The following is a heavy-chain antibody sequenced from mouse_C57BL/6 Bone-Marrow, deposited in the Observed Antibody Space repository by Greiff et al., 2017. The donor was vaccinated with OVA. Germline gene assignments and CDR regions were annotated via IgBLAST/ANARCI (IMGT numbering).Heavy chain of an antibody. CDR1: GYTFLDYN. Sequence: VQLQQSGPELVKPGASVKMSCKASGYTFLDYNLHWVKQSHGKSLEWIGYINPNNGGTSYNQKFKGKATLTVNKSSSTAYMELRSLTSEDSAVYYCARSNWDCWFAFWGQGTLVTVSA. J-gene: IGHJ3*01. CDR2: INPNNGGT. V-gene: IGHV1-22*01. D-gene: IGHD4-1*01. CDR3: ARSNWDCWFAF.